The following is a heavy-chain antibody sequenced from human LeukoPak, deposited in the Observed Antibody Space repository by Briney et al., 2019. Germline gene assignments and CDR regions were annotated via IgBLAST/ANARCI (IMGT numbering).Heavy chain of an antibody. Sequence: GGPLRLSCAASGFTFSSYALHWVRQAPGKGLDWVALISYGGSTKSYADSVKGRFTISRDSSTLYLQMNSLGIEDTAVYYCARGSVGTPPPFDYWGQGTLVTVSS. CDR3: ARGSVGTPPPFDY. CDR1: GFTFSSYA. V-gene: IGHV3-30-3*01. CDR2: ISYGGSTK. J-gene: IGHJ4*02. D-gene: IGHD2-15*01.